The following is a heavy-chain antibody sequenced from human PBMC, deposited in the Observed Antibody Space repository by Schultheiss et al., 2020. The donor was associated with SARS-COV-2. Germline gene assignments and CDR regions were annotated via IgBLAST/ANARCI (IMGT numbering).Heavy chain of an antibody. CDR2: FYYSGNT. V-gene: IGHV4-39*01. Sequence: GSLRLSCTVSGGSISSSRYYWGWIRQPPGQGLEWIGSFYYSGNTYYSPSLKSRVTISADTSKKQFSLNLTSVTAADTAVYYCAATEDIVLLVASYWGQGILVTVSS. CDR1: GGSISSSRYY. J-gene: IGHJ4*01. D-gene: IGHD2-15*01. CDR3: AATEDIVLLVASY.